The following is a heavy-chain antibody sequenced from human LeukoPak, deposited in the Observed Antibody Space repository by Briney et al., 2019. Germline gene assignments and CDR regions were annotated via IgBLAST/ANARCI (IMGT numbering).Heavy chain of an antibody. CDR1: GFTFSSYA. D-gene: IGHD2-2*02. CDR3: ARPRPKVPAAIPFDY. CDR2: ISYDGSNK. Sequence: PGGSLRLSCAASGFTFSSYAMHWVRQAPGKGLEWVAVISYDGSNKYYADSVKGRFTISRDNSKNTPYLQMNSLRAEDTAVYYCARPRPKVPAAIPFDYWGQGTLVTVSS. J-gene: IGHJ4*02. V-gene: IGHV3-30-3*01.